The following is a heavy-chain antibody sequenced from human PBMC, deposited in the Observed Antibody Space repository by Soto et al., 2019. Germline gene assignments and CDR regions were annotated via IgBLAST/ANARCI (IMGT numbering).Heavy chain of an antibody. Sequence: ASVKVSCKASGYTFTSYDINWVRQATGQGLEWMGWMNPNSGNTGYAQKFQGRVTMTRNTSISTAYMELSSLRSEDTAVYYCARSTVTGLYYYSYYYMDVWGKGTTVTVSS. D-gene: IGHD4-4*01. V-gene: IGHV1-8*01. CDR3: ARSTVTGLYYYSYYYMDV. CDR2: MNPNSGNT. J-gene: IGHJ6*03. CDR1: GYTFTSYD.